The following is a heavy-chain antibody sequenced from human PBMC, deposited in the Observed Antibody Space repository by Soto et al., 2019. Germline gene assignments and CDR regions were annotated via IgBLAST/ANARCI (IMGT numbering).Heavy chain of an antibody. CDR2: IYYSGST. Sequence: QVQLQESGPGLVKPSQTLSLTCTVSGGSISSGDYYWSWIRQPPGKGLEWIGYIYYSGSTYYNPSLSSRVTISIDTSKNQFSLKLSSVTAADTAVYYCARRKDYSGSYPFDYWGQGTLVTVSS. J-gene: IGHJ4*02. CDR1: GGSISSGDYY. CDR3: ARRKDYSGSYPFDY. V-gene: IGHV4-30-4*01. D-gene: IGHD1-26*01.